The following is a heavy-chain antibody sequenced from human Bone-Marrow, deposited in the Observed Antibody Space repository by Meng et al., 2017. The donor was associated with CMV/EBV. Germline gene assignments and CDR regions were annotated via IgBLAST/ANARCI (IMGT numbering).Heavy chain of an antibody. CDR2: IYYSGST. V-gene: IGHV4-59*01. D-gene: IGHD1-26*01. Sequence: SETLSLTCTVSGGSISSYYWSWIRQPPGKGLEWIGYIYYSGSTNYNPSLKRRVTISVDTSKNQFSLKLSSVSAADTAVYYGARGGELLTVDYWGQGTLVTVSS. J-gene: IGHJ4*02. CDR1: GGSISSYY. CDR3: ARGGELLTVDY.